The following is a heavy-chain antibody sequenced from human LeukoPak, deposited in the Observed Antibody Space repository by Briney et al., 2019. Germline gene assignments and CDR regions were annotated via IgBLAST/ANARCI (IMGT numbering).Heavy chain of an antibody. CDR2: IIPIFGIT. J-gene: IGHJ6*02. Sequence: SVKVSCKASGGTFSSYTISWVRQAPGQGLEWMGGIIPIFGITKYAQKFQGRVTITADKSTSTANMELSSLRSEDTAVYYCARDSIVATKGYNYYGLDVWGQGTTVTVSS. V-gene: IGHV1-69*10. D-gene: IGHD5-12*01. CDR3: ARDSIVATKGYNYYGLDV. CDR1: GGTFSSYT.